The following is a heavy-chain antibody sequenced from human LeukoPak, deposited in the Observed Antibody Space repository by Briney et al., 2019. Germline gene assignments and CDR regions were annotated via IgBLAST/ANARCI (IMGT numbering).Heavy chain of an antibody. Sequence: GGSLRLPCATSGFTFSSYAMSWVRQAPGKGLEWVSRISGSGGSTYYADSVKGRFTISRDNSKNTLYVQMDSLRAEDTAVYYCAKARYCSGGSCYHDYWGQGTLVTVSS. V-gene: IGHV3-23*01. CDR1: GFTFSSYA. CDR3: AKARYCSGGSCYHDY. D-gene: IGHD2-15*01. CDR2: ISGSGGST. J-gene: IGHJ4*02.